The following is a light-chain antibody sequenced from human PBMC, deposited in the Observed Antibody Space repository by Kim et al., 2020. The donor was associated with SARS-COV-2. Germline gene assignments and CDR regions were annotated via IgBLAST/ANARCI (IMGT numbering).Light chain of an antibody. CDR2: EVT. Sequence: GPSCTNAGTGTSTHVVCYNYVPCYQPPPGKAPKLMIYEVTKRPSGVPDRFSGSKSGNTASLTVSGLQAEDEADYYCGSYVGNNNFVFGTGTKVTVL. V-gene: IGLV2-8*01. CDR3: GSYVGNNNFV. J-gene: IGLJ1*01. CDR1: STHVVCYNY.